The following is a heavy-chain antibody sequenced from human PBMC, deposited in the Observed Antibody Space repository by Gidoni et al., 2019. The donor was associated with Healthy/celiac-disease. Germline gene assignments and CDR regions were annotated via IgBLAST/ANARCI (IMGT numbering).Heavy chain of an antibody. J-gene: IGHJ4*02. Sequence: EVQLVESGGGLVKPGGSLRLSCAASGFTFGSYSMNWVRQAPGKGLEWVSAISSSSSYISYADSVKGRFTISRDNAKNSLYLQMNSLRAEDTAVYYCARGGDHGDYSEYYFDYWGQGTLVTVSS. CDR2: ISSSSSYI. CDR3: ARGGDHGDYSEYYFDY. D-gene: IGHD4-17*01. V-gene: IGHV3-21*01. CDR1: GFTFGSYS.